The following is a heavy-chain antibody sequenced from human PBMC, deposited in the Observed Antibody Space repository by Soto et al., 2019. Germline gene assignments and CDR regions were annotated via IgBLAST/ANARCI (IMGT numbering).Heavy chain of an antibody. CDR1: GFTFSSYS. CDR3: ASGPVPYCSGGSCYSYWYFDL. V-gene: IGHV3-21*01. Sequence: EVQLVESGGGLVKPGGSLRLSCAASGFTFSSYSMNWVRQAPGKGLEWVSSISSSSSYIYYADSVKGRFTISRDNAKNALYLPMNSLRAEDTAVYYCASGPVPYCSGGSCYSYWYFDLWGRGTLVTVSS. CDR2: ISSSSSYI. D-gene: IGHD2-15*01. J-gene: IGHJ2*01.